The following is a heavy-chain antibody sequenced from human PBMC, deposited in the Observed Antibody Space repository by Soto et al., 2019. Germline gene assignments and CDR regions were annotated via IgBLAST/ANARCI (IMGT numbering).Heavy chain of an antibody. V-gene: IGHV3-23*01. CDR1: GFIFSNYA. CDR3: AKGAFVLRYQLPDTNFDY. Sequence: GGSLRLSCAASGFIFSNYAMSWVRQAPGKGLDWVSAITASGSSTYYADSEKGRFSISRDNSKNTVWLQINSLRAEDTATYYCAKGAFVLRYQLPDTNFDYWGRGTLVTVSS. J-gene: IGHJ4*02. CDR2: ITASGSST. D-gene: IGHD2-2*01.